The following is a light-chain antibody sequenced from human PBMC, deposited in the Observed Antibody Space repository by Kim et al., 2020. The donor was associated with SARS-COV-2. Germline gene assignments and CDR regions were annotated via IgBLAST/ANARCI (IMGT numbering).Light chain of an antibody. CDR1: QSVRNY. CDR3: QHRTNGPLT. Sequence: SLSPGERATLSCRASQSVRNYLAWYQQKPGQAPRLLIYDASNRATGIPARFSGSGSGTDFTLTVSSLEPEDFAVYYCQHRTNGPLTFGGGTKVEI. V-gene: IGKV3-11*01. J-gene: IGKJ4*01. CDR2: DAS.